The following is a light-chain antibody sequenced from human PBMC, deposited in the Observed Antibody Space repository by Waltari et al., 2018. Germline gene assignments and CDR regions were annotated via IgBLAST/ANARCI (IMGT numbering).Light chain of an antibody. CDR1: QSVSGGY. J-gene: IGKJ1*01. V-gene: IGKV3-20*01. Sequence: EIVLTQSPGTLSLSPGERAILSCRASQSVSGGYVAWYQQKPGQAPRVLIYTTSARATGIPDRFSGSGSGTDFTPTISRLEPEDSAVYYCQTFGDSRTFGQGTKVEI. CDR3: QTFGDSRT. CDR2: TTS.